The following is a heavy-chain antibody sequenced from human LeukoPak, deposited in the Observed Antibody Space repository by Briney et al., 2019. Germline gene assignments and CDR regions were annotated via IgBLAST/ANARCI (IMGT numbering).Heavy chain of an antibody. CDR3: SSYRQGGFDY. Sequence: GGSLRLSCAASGFTFSAYYMTWVRQAPGKGLEWVSGISDSGGSTYYADSVKGRFTISRGNSKNTLYLQLNSLRAEDTAVYYCSSYRQGGFDYWDQGTLVTVSS. V-gene: IGHV3-23*01. CDR2: ISDSGGST. CDR1: GFTFSAYY. J-gene: IGHJ4*02.